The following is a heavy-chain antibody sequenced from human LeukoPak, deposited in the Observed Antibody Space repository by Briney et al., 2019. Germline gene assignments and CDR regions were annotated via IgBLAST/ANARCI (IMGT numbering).Heavy chain of an antibody. CDR3: ASPRQQLVRGAFDI. CDR2: IYQSTT. CDR1: GYSVNSAYY. D-gene: IGHD6-6*01. J-gene: IGHJ3*02. V-gene: IGHV4-38-2*02. Sequence: SETLSLTCTVSGYSVNSAYYWGWIRQPPEKGLEWIGSIYQSTTYYNPSLRSRVTISVDTSKSQFSLKLTSVSDADTAVYYCASPRQQLVRGAFDIWGQGTMVTVAS.